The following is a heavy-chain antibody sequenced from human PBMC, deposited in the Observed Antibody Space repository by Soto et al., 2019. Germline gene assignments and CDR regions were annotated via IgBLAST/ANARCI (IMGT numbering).Heavy chain of an antibody. CDR2: INAGNGNT. CDR1: GYTFTNYA. D-gene: IGHD1-26*01. Sequence: QVQLVQSGAEVKKPGASVKVSCKASGYTFTNYAMHWVRQAPGQRLEWMGWINAGNGNTKYSQKFQGRVTITRDTSASTAYMALSSLRSEDTAVYYCARGGSLYWYFDLLGRGTLVTVSS. J-gene: IGHJ2*01. V-gene: IGHV1-3*01. CDR3: ARGGSLYWYFDL.